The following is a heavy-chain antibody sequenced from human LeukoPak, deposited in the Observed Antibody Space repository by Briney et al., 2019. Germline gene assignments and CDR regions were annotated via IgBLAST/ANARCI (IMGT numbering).Heavy chain of an antibody. CDR1: GFTFSRYA. D-gene: IGHD6-19*01. V-gene: IGHV3-30-3*01. CDR3: ARTDISGWSRPLDC. J-gene: IGHJ4*02. Sequence: GKSLRLSCAASGFTFSRYALHWVRQAPGKGLEWVAVISSDGSNKYYAGSVEGRFTISRDNYNNTLLLQMNSLRAEDTAVYYCARTDISGWSRPLDCWGQGTRVTVSS. CDR2: ISSDGSNK.